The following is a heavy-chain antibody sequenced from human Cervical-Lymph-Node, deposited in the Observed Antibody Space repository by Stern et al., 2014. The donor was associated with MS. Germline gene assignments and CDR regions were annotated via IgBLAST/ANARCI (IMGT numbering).Heavy chain of an antibody. J-gene: IGHJ4*02. CDR1: GFTFSSYA. V-gene: IGHV3-30*04. CDR3: ARVSSYYDSSGSLDY. Sequence: VQLVESGGGVVQPGRSLRLSCAASGFTFSSYAMHWVRQAPGKGLEWVAVISYDGSNKYYADSVKGRFTISRDNSKNTLYLQMNSLRAEDTAVYYCARVSSYYDSSGSLDYWGQGTLVTVSS. CDR2: ISYDGSNK. D-gene: IGHD3-22*01.